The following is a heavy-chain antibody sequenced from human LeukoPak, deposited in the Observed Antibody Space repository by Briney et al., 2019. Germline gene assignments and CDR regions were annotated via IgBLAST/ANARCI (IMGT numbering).Heavy chain of an antibody. CDR1: GFTFSNYD. D-gene: IGHD2-2*01. CDR2: FHTAGDI. V-gene: IGHV3-13*01. Sequence: GGSLRLSCAASGFTFSNYDMHWVRHATGKGLEWVSAFHTAGDIHYSGSVKGRFATSRENAKNSFYLQMNNLRAGDTAVYYCARGSCSSRSCYKRVNGLDVWGQGTPVTVSS. J-gene: IGHJ6*02. CDR3: ARGSCSSRSCYKRVNGLDV.